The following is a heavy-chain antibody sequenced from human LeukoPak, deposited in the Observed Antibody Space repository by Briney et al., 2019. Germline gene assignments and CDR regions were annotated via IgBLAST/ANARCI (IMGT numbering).Heavy chain of an antibody. Sequence: GGPLRLSCAASGFTFSSYSMNWVRQAPGKGLEWVSYISSSSTIHYADSLKGRFTISRDNAKNSLYLQMNSLRDEDTAVYYCARQRQGSFDYWGQGTLVTVSS. CDR3: ARQRQGSFDY. CDR1: GFTFSSYS. V-gene: IGHV3-48*02. J-gene: IGHJ4*02. CDR2: ISSSSTI. D-gene: IGHD2-15*01.